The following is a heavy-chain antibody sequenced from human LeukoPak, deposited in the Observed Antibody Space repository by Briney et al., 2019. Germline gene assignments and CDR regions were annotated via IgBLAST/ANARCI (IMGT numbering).Heavy chain of an antibody. D-gene: IGHD4-11*01. CDR2: ISSSSSYI. CDR1: GFTFSDYW. Sequence: PGGSLRLSCAASGFTFSDYWMNWVRQAPGKGLEWVSSISSSSSYIYYADSVKGRFTISRDNAKNSLYLQMNSLRAEDTAVYYCARFTVLDYSPFDPWGQGTLVTVSS. J-gene: IGHJ5*02. V-gene: IGHV3-21*01. CDR3: ARFTVLDYSPFDP.